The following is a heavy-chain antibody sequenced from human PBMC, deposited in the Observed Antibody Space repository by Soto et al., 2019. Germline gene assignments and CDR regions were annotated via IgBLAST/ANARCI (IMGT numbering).Heavy chain of an antibody. CDR1: GGSISSSNW. V-gene: IGHV4-4*02. CDR3: ARAAPLLRFLGWFDP. CDR2: IYHSGST. Sequence: SETLSLTCAVSGGSISSSNWWSWVRQPPGKGPEWIGEIYHSGSTNYNPSLKSRVTISVDKSKNQFSLKLSSVTAADTAVYYCARAAPLLRFLGWFDPWGQGTMVTVS. J-gene: IGHJ5*02. D-gene: IGHD3-3*01.